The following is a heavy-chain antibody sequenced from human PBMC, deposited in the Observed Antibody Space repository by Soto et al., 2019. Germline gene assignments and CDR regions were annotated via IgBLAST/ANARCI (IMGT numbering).Heavy chain of an antibody. J-gene: IGHJ4*02. CDR3: ARLLNYYDSSASGY. V-gene: IGHV5-51*01. CDR1: GYTFTNYW. D-gene: IGHD3-22*01. CDR2: IYPGDSET. Sequence: GESLKISCKGSGYTFTNYWIGWVRQMPGKGLEWMGIIYPGDSETRYSPSFQGQVIISADKSISTAYLQWNSLKAPDTAMYYCARLLNYYDSSASGYWGQGTLVTVPQ.